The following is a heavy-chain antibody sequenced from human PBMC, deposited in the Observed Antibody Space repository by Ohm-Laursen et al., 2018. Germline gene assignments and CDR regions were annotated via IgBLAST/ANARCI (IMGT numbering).Heavy chain of an antibody. CDR3: AKDIVSYDNGHGMDV. Sequence: SLRLSCAASGFTFDDYAMHWVRHAPGKGLEWVSGITWNSGNIGYADSVKGRFTISRDNTKNFLYLQMNSLRAEDTALYYCAKDIVSYDNGHGMDVWGQGTTVTVSS. J-gene: IGHJ6*02. V-gene: IGHV3-9*01. D-gene: IGHD3-22*01. CDR2: ITWNSGNI. CDR1: GFTFDDYA.